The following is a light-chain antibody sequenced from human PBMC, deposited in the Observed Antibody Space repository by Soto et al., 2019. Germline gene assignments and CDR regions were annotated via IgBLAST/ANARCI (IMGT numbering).Light chain of an antibody. Sequence: EIVMTQSPATLSVSPGERATLSCRASQSVSSNLAWYQQKPGQAPRLLIYGVSARATGIPARFSGSGSGTEFTLTISSLQSEDFAVYYCQQYNNWPRTCGQGTKVDIK. V-gene: IGKV3-15*01. CDR1: QSVSSN. CDR2: GVS. CDR3: QQYNNWPRT. J-gene: IGKJ1*01.